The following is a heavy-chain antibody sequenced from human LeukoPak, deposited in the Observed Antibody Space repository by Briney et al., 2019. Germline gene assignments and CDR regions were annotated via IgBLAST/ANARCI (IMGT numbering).Heavy chain of an antibody. Sequence: PGGSLRLSCAASGFSCSNHYMRWIRQAPGKGLEWVANINEDGSNKWHLGSVKGRFTVSRDNARNALYLQMNSLRVEDTAVYYCTRVIVAVPGYFDYFDFWGQGALVTVSS. CDR2: INEDGSNK. J-gene: IGHJ4*02. V-gene: IGHV3-7*01. CDR3: TRVIVAVPGYFDYFDF. CDR1: GFSCSNHY. D-gene: IGHD6-19*01.